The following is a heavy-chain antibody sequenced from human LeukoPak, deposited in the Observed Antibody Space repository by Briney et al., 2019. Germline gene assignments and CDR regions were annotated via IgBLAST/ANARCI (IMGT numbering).Heavy chain of an antibody. J-gene: IGHJ4*02. CDR1: GYTFTSYG. CDR3: ARDRPREFTGVIDY. D-gene: IGHD4-23*01. V-gene: IGHV1-18*01. Sequence: ASVKVSCKASGYTFTSYGISWVRQAPGQGLEWMGWISAYNGNTNYAQKLQSRVTMTTDTSTSTAYMELRSLRSDDTAVYYCARDRPREFTGVIDYWGQGTLVTVSS. CDR2: ISAYNGNT.